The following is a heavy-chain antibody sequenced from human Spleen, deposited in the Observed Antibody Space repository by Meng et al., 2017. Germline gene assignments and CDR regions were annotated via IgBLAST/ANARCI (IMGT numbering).Heavy chain of an antibody. CDR1: GGSINSGTYY. D-gene: IGHD3-22*01. CDR3: ARDYSSGYDYFDY. J-gene: IGHJ4*02. CDR2: IYYSGST. V-gene: IGHV4-61*01. Sequence: SETLSLTCTVSGGSINSGTYYWAWIRQPPGKGLEWIGYIYYSGSTNYNPSLKSRVTISVDTSKNQFSLKLSSVTAADTGVYYCARDYSSGYDYFDYWGQGMLVTVSS.